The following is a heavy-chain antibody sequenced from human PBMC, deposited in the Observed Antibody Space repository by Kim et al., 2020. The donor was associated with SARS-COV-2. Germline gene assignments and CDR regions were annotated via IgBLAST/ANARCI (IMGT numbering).Heavy chain of an antibody. CDR2: GEIT. Sequence: GEITPYADSVKGRFTISRDNSKNTLYLQMSSLRAEDTAIYYCANPRQPDYWGQGTLVTVSS. D-gene: IGHD6-13*01. CDR3: ANPRQPDY. J-gene: IGHJ4*02. V-gene: IGHV3-23*01.